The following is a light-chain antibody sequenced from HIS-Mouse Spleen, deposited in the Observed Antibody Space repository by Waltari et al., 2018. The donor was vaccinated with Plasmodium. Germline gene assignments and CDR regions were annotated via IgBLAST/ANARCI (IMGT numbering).Light chain of an antibody. V-gene: IGKV1-8*01. CDR3: QQYYSYPYT. CDR1: QGISSY. CDR2: AAS. Sequence: AIRMTQSPSSFSASTGDRVTITCRASQGISSYLAWYQQKPGKAPKLLIYAASTLQSGVPSRFSGSGAGTDVTLTISCLQSEDFATYYGQQYYSYPYTFGQGTKLEIK. J-gene: IGKJ2*01.